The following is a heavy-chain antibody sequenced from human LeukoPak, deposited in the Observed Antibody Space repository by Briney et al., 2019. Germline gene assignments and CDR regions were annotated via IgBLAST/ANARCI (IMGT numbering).Heavy chain of an antibody. CDR2: IFYSGST. CDR1: GGSISSSTYY. J-gene: IGHJ5*01. CDR3: ARLATPSTMAARGRSWFES. V-gene: IGHV4-39*07. D-gene: IGHD6-6*01. Sequence: SETLSLTCTVSGGSISSSTYYWGWIRQPPGKGLEWIGSIFYSGSTYYNPSLKGRVTISVDTSKNQFSLNLSSVTAADTAAYYCARLATPSTMAARGRSWFESWGQGTLVTVSS.